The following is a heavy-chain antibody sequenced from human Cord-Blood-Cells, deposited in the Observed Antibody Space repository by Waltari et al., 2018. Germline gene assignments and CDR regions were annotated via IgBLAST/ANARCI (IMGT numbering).Heavy chain of an antibody. D-gene: IGHD3-10*01. J-gene: IGHJ4*02. CDR3: AKDRSGVLLWFGELGY. Sequence: EVQLLESGGGLVQPGGSLRLSCAASGFTFSSYAMSWVRQAPGKGLEWVSAISGSGGSTYYADSVKGRFTISRDNSKNTLYLQMNSLRAEDTAVYYCAKDRSGVLLWFGELGYWGQGTLVTVSS. V-gene: IGHV3-23*01. CDR2: ISGSGGST. CDR1: GFTFSSYA.